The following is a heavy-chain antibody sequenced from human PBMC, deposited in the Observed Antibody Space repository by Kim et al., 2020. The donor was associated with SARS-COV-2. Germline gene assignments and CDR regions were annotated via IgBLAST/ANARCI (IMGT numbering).Heavy chain of an antibody. J-gene: IGHJ4*02. CDR1: GFTFSSYS. D-gene: IGHD3-9*01. V-gene: IGHV3-21*04. CDR2: ISSSSSYI. Sequence: GGSLRLSCAASGFTFSSYSMNWVRQAPGKGLEWVSSISSSSSYIYYADSAKGRFTISRDNAKNSLYLQMNSLRAEDTAVYYCARSTPGYFDWLLTPSLDYWGQGTLVTVSS. CDR3: ARSTPGYFDWLLTPSLDY.